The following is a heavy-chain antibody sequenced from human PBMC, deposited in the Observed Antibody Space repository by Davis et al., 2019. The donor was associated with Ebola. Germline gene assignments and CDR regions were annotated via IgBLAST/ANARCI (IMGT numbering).Heavy chain of an antibody. CDR3: ARVEVQGVPDV. CDR1: GFTFSSYG. CDR2: IWYDGSNK. J-gene: IGHJ6*02. V-gene: IGHV3-33*01. Sequence: GESLKISCAASGFTFSSYGMHRVRQAPGKGLEWVAVIWYDGSNKYYADSVKGRFTISRDNSKNTLYLQMNSLRAEDTAVYYCARVEVQGVPDVWGQGTTVTVSS. D-gene: IGHD3-10*01.